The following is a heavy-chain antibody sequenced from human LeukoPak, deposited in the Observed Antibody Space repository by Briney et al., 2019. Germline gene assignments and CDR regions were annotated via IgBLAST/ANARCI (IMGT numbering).Heavy chain of an antibody. D-gene: IGHD4-17*01. CDR1: GFTFSAYA. CDR2: ISGSGDST. J-gene: IGHJ6*03. V-gene: IGHV3-23*01. CDR3: AKMGGDYNFYYYYMDV. Sequence: PGGSLRLSCAASGFTFSAYAMTWVRQAPGKGLEWVSLISGSGDSTYFADSVRGRFTISRDNSKNTLYLQLKSLRAEDTAVYYCAKMGGDYNFYYYYMDVWGKGTTVTVSS.